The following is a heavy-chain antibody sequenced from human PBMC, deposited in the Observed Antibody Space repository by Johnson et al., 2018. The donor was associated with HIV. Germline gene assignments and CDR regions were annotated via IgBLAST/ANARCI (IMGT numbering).Heavy chain of an antibody. D-gene: IGHD3-10*01. J-gene: IGHJ3*02. CDR1: GFTFSSYD. CDR2: IGTAGDT. Sequence: VQLVESGGGVVQPGRSLRLSCAASGFTFSSYDMHWVRQATGKGLEWVSAIGTAGDTYYPGSVKGRFTISRDNYKNTLFLQMDSLRPEDTAVYYCAKDLPVYGHGHGAFDIWGQGTVVTVSS. CDR3: AKDLPVYGHGHGAFDI. V-gene: IGHV3-13*01.